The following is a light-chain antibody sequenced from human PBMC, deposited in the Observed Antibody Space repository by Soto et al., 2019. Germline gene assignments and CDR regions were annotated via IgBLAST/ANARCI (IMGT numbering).Light chain of an antibody. V-gene: IGKV1-5*03. Sequence: DIQMTQSPSTLSASVGDRVTITCRASQSISRWLAWNKQKPGKAPKILIYKASSLKSGVPSRFSGSESGTAFTLTVNSLQPDDFATDDCQKYNSYCPYTFGQGTKLEIK. CDR2: KAS. J-gene: IGKJ2*01. CDR1: QSISRW. CDR3: QKYNSYCPYT.